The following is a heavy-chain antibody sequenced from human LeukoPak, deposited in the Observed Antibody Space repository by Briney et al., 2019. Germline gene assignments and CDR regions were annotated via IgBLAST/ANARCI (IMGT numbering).Heavy chain of an antibody. CDR1: GDSVSSNSVA. J-gene: IGHJ5*02. CDR3: ARTLYYDILTGPADWFDL. V-gene: IGHV6-1*01. D-gene: IGHD3-9*01. Sequence: SQTLSLTCAISGDSVSSNSVAWNWIRQSPSRGLEWLGRTYYRSKWYNDYAVSVKSRITINPDTSKNQFSLQLNSVTPEDTAVYYCARTLYYDILTGPADWFDLWGQGTLVTVSS. CDR2: TYYRSKWYN.